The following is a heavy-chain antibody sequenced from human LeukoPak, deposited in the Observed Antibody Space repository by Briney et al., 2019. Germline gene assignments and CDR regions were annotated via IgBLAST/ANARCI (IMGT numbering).Heavy chain of an antibody. CDR3: ARGTYDILTGYYYYFDY. CDR1: GGSFSGYY. V-gene: IGHV4-34*01. J-gene: IGHJ4*02. CDR2: IYYSGST. D-gene: IGHD3-9*01. Sequence: SETLSLTCAVYGGSFSGYYWGWIRQPPGKGLEWIGSIYYSGSTYYNPSLKSRVTISVDTSKNQFSLKLSSVTAADTAVYYCARGTYDILTGYYYYFDYWGQGTLVTVSS.